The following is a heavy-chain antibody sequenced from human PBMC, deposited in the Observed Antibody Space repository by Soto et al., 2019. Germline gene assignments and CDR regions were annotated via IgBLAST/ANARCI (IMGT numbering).Heavy chain of an antibody. D-gene: IGHD3-22*01. Sequence: PGGSLRLSCAASGFIFSSYAMSWVRQAPGKGLEWVSAISGSGVSTYYADSVKGRFTISRYNSKNTLYLQMNCLRAEDTAVYYCAKDSVYYYDSSGCFDYWGQGTLVTVSS. CDR1: GFIFSSYA. CDR2: ISGSGVST. CDR3: AKDSVYYYDSSGCFDY. V-gene: IGHV3-23*01. J-gene: IGHJ4*02.